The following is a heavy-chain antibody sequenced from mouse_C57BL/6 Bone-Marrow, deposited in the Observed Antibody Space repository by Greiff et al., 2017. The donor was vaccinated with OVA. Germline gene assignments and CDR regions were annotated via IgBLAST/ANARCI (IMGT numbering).Heavy chain of an antibody. V-gene: IGHV14-4*01. D-gene: IGHD2-1*01. J-gene: IGHJ2*01. CDR3: TTLYYCTSDY. CDR2: IDPANGDT. Sequence: VQLKQSGAELVRPGASVKLSCTASGFNIKDDYMHWVKQRPEQGLEWIGWIDPANGDTEYASKFQGKATMTADTSSNTVYLQLSCLTSEDTSIYYCTTLYYCTSDYWGQGTTLTVSS. CDR1: GFNIKDDY.